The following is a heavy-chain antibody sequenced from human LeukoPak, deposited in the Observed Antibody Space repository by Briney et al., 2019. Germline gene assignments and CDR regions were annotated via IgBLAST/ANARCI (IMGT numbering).Heavy chain of an antibody. D-gene: IGHD4-17*01. CDR3: ARDSLYGDYPTYYYNYYYMDV. J-gene: IGHJ6*03. CDR2: ISSSSSTI. V-gene: IGHV3-48*04. CDR1: GFTFSSYS. Sequence: GGSLRLSCAASGFTFSSYSMNWVRQAPGKGLEWVSYISSSSSTIYYADSVKGRFTISRDNAKNSLYLQMNSLRAEDTAVYYCARDSLYGDYPTYYYNYYYMDVWGKGTTVTVSS.